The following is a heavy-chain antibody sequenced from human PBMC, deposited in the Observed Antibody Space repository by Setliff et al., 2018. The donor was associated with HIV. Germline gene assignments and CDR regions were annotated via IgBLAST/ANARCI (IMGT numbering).Heavy chain of an antibody. J-gene: IGHJ6*03. CDR1: GYTFTGYF. V-gene: IGHV1-2*06. Sequence: ASVKVSCKASGYTFTGYFLHWVRQAPGQGLEWMGRINPNSGGTDYAQRFQGRVTMTRDTSISTAYMELSRLRSDDTAVYYCARGSTAVNYYYYSIDVWGKGTTVTVSS. CDR2: INPNSGGT. CDR3: ARGSTAVNYYYYSIDV. D-gene: IGHD2-2*01.